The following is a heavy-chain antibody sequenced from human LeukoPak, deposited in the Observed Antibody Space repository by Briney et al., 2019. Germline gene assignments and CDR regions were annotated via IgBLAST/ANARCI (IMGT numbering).Heavy chain of an antibody. CDR3: ARDLGGSTDY. D-gene: IGHD3-10*01. V-gene: IGHV3-74*01. CDR1: AFTFKSYW. CDR2: INSDGSST. Sequence: QPGGSLRLSCAASAFTFKSYWMHWLRQAPGKGLVWVSRINSDGSSTTYADSVKGRFTIYRDNAKRTLYLQMNGLRAEDTGVYYCARDLGGSTDYWGQGTLVTVSS. J-gene: IGHJ4*02.